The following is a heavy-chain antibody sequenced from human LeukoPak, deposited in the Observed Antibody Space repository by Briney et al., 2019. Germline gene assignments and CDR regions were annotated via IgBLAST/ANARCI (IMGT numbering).Heavy chain of an antibody. CDR3: AKDQGIGDWEEPFDY. Sequence: GGSLRLSCAASGFTFSSYGMHWARQAPGKGLEWVAFIRYDGSNKYYADSVKGRFTISGDNSKNTLYLQMNSLRAEDTAVYYCAKDQGIGDWEEPFDYWGQGTLVTVSS. V-gene: IGHV3-30*02. CDR1: GFTFSSYG. CDR2: IRYDGSNK. J-gene: IGHJ4*02. D-gene: IGHD2-21*02.